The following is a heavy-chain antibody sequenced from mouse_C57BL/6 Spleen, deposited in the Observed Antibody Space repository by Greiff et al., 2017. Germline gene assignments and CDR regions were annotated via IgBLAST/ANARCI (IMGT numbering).Heavy chain of an antibody. CDR1: GYTFTSYW. CDR3: ARDYGSRRYFDV. Sequence: QVQLQQPGAELVMPGASVKLSCKASGYTFTSYWMHWVKQRPGQGLEWIGKIDPSDSYTNYNQKFTGKSTLTVGKSSSTAYMQLSSLTSEDSAVYYCARDYGSRRYFDVWGTGTTVTVSS. J-gene: IGHJ1*03. D-gene: IGHD1-1*01. V-gene: IGHV1-69*01. CDR2: IDPSDSYT.